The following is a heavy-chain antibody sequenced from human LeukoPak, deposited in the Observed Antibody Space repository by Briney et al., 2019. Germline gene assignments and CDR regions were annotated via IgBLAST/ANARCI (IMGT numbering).Heavy chain of an antibody. V-gene: IGHV1-2*02. Sequence: GASVKVSCKASGYTFIDCYIHWVRQAPGQGLECMGWMNPKTGDTRYEEKFQGRVAMTRETSITTAYMELSGLNSDDTAMYSCTRDVIMGYQQGYFGPWGQGTLVTVSS. CDR1: GYTFIDCY. D-gene: IGHD2-8*01. CDR2: MNPKTGDT. J-gene: IGHJ5*02. CDR3: TRDVIMGYQQGYFGP.